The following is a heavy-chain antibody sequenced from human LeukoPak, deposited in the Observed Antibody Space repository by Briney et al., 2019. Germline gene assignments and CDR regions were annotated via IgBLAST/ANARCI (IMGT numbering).Heavy chain of an antibody. J-gene: IGHJ6*02. Sequence: PSETLSLTCTVSGGSISSNYWSWIRQPPGKGLEYIGYVYYSGSTNYNPSLKSRVTMSVDTSKSQLTLKLNSVTAADTAVYFCARALYGHAPPIYYYYGMDVWGPGTAVTVSS. CDR3: ARALYGHAPPIYYYYGMDV. CDR1: GGSISSNY. V-gene: IGHV4-59*01. D-gene: IGHD2-8*01. CDR2: VYYSGST.